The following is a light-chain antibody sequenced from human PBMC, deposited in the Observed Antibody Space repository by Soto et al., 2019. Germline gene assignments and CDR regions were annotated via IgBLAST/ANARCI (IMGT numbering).Light chain of an antibody. CDR2: DVS. CDR3: GSYTSSSTLL. Sequence: QSALTQPASVSGSPGQSITISCPGTSSDGGGYNYVSWYQQHSGKAPKVMIYDVSNRPSGVSNRFSGSKSGNTGSLTISGLQAEYEADYYCGSYTSSSTLLFGGGIKVTVL. J-gene: IGLJ2*01. V-gene: IGLV2-14*01. CDR1: SSDGGGYNY.